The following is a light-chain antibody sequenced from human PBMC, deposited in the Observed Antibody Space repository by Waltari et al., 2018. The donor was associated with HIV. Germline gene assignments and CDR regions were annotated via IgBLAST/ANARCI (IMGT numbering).Light chain of an antibody. V-gene: IGKV3-20*01. CDR1: QAISSGY. J-gene: IGKJ2*02. Sequence: EIVLTQSPATLSLSPGERATLSCRASQAISSGYLAWYQQIRGQAPRLLIFGASSRATGIPDRFSGSGSETVFTLTISSLEPEDFAMYYCQQDGSSPCTFGQGTRLEIK. CDR2: GAS. CDR3: QQDGSSPCT.